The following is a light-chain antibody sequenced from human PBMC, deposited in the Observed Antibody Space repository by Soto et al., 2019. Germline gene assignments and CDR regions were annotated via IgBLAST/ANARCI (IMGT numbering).Light chain of an antibody. J-gene: IGKJ2*01. CDR1: QSVLYSSNNKNY. V-gene: IGKV4-1*01. CDR2: WAS. CDR3: QQYYSTPYT. Sequence: DIVMTQSPYSLAVSLGDRATINCKSSQSVLYSSNNKNYLAWYQQKPGKPPKLLIYWASTRESGVLDRFSGSGSGTDFTLTISSLQAEDVAVYYCQQYYSTPYTFGQGTKLEIK.